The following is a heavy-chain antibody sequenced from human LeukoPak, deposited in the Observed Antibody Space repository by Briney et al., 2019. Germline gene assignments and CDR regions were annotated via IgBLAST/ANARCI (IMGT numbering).Heavy chain of an antibody. V-gene: IGHV4-31*03. J-gene: IGHJ4*02. D-gene: IGHD4-17*01. Sequence: SQTLSLTCIVSGGSISNGGYYWSWIRQHPGKGLEWIGYIYYSGYTYYNSSLKSRVTISLDTSKNQFSLNLSSVTAADTAVYFCARSTTVTTDFDYWGQGAPVTVSS. CDR1: GGSISNGGYY. CDR3: ARSTTVTTDFDY. CDR2: IYYSGYT.